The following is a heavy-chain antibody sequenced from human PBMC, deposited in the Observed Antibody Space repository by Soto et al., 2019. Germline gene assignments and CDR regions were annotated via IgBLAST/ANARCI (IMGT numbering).Heavy chain of an antibody. D-gene: IGHD4-17*01. Sequence: HPGGSLRVSCAASGFTFSSYAMSWVRQAPGKGLEWVSAISGSGGSTYYADSVKGRFTISRDNSKNTLYLQMNSLRAEDTAVYYCAKDRTTVVTPFDYWGQGTLVTVSS. J-gene: IGHJ4*02. CDR2: ISGSGGST. CDR1: GFTFSSYA. CDR3: AKDRTTVVTPFDY. V-gene: IGHV3-23*01.